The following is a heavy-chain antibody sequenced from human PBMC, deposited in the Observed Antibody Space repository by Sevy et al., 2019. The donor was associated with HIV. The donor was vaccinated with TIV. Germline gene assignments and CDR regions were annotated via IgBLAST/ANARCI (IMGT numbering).Heavy chain of an antibody. J-gene: IGHJ4*02. CDR3: TRWKEAQSIFDY. CDR1: GFRFGDYA. D-gene: IGHD1-1*01. Sequence: GGSLRLSCAASGFRFGDYAMSWVRQAPGQGLEWVAFLKSEGYGGTVDDAAPVKGRFTMSRDDSKSIAYLQMNDLKIDEAGVYYCTRWKEAQSIFDYWGQGALVTVSS. CDR2: LKSEGYGGTV. V-gene: IGHV3-49*04.